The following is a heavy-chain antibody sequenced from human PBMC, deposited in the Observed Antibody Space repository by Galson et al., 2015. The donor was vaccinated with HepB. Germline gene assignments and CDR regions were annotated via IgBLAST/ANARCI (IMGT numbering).Heavy chain of an antibody. D-gene: IGHD2-21*01. Sequence: LRLSCAASGFTFCSYGMHWVRQAPGKVLEWIASISRNSKVIHYTDSAKGRFTVSRDNAKNSLYLQLDSLRDGDTALYYCVRDGGDGYNYFDLWGQGTLVTVSS. V-gene: IGHV3-48*02. CDR3: VRDGGDGYNYFDL. CDR2: ISRNSKVI. J-gene: IGHJ5*02. CDR1: GFTFCSYG.